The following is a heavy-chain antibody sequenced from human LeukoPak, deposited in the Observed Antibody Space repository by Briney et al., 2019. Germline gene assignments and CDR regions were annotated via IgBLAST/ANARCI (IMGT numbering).Heavy chain of an antibody. CDR2: ISYDGSNK. V-gene: IGHV3-30*04. D-gene: IGHD2-15*01. CDR3: AKSGLNRFDY. J-gene: IGHJ4*02. Sequence: GRSLRLSCAASGFTFSSYSMHWVRQAPGKGLEWVAVISYDGSNKYYADSVKGRFTISRDNSKNTLYLQMNSLRAEDTAVYYCAKSGLNRFDYWGQGTLVTVSS. CDR1: GFTFSSYS.